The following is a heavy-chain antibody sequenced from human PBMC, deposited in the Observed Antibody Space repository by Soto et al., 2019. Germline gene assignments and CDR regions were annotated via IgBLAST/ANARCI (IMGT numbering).Heavy chain of an antibody. Sequence: QVQLVESGGGVVQPGRSLRLSCAASGFTFSSYGMHWVRQAPGKGLEWVAVIWYDGSNKYYADSVKGRFPISRDHSKNTLDLQMNSLRAEDTAVYYCARDNSSSWYGQTNWFDPWGQGTLVTVSS. V-gene: IGHV3-33*01. D-gene: IGHD6-13*01. CDR3: ARDNSSSWYGQTNWFDP. CDR1: GFTFSSYG. J-gene: IGHJ5*02. CDR2: IWYDGSNK.